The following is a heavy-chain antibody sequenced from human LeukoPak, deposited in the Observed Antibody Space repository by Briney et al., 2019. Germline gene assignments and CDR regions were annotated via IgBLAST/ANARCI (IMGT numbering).Heavy chain of an antibody. V-gene: IGHV3-23*01. CDR2: ISDSGGST. J-gene: IGHJ4*02. CDR1: GFTFNNYA. Sequence: GGSLRLSCAASGFTFNNYAMAWVRQAPGKGLEWVSGISDSGGSTFYSVKGRFTISRDNSKNTLFLQMNRLRAEDTAIYYCAKAGEYCPDGSCYSENYYFDYWGQGTLVTVSS. CDR3: AKAGEYCPDGSCYSENYYFDY. D-gene: IGHD2-15*01.